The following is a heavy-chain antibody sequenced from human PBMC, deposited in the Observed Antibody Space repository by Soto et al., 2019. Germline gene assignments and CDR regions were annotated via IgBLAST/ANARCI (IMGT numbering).Heavy chain of an antibody. D-gene: IGHD3-10*01. CDR3: ADHRGLHCGSRYFGY. V-gene: IGHV5-51*01. CDR2: TFPGGSDT. J-gene: IGHJ4*02. Sequence: GESLKISCKGSGYSFNNYWIAWVRKMPGKGLEWMGITFPGGSDTVYSPSFQGQVTISVDRSINTAYLQRSGLKASDTAMYYCADHRGLHCGSRYFGYLGRVPMVTVSS. CDR1: GYSFNNYW.